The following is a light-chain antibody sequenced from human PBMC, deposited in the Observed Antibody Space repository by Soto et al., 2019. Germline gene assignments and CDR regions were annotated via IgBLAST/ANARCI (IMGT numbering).Light chain of an antibody. V-gene: IGKV1-5*01. CDR2: DAS. J-gene: IGKJ1*01. CDR1: QRIDRY. Sequence: DIQLTQSPSTLSLSVGDRVTVTCRASQRIDRYLAWYQQKPGKAPKILVYDASTLEGGVPSSFSGSGSATEFILTISRLQPDDFATYYCQQYRDAAWTFGQGTRVEIK. CDR3: QQYRDAAWT.